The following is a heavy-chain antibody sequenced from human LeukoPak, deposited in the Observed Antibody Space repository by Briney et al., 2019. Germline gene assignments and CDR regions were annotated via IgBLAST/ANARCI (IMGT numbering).Heavy chain of an antibody. Sequence: SETLSLTCTVSGGSISSYYWSWIRQPPGKGLEWIGYIYYSGSTNYNPSLKSRVTISVDTSKNQFSLKLSSVTAADTAVYYCARESRKVVVPADTRPYYYYYMDVWGKGTTVIVSS. CDR3: ARESRKVVVPADTRPYYYYYMDV. V-gene: IGHV4-59*01. CDR1: GGSISSYY. D-gene: IGHD2-2*01. J-gene: IGHJ6*03. CDR2: IYYSGST.